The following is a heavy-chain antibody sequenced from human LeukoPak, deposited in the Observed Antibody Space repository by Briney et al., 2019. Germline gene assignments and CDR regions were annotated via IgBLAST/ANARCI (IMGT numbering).Heavy chain of an antibody. Sequence: SETLSLTRAVSGGSLSSYYWSCIREPPGRGRECGGYIYDSGNTNYTPSLKSRVTISVDTSKNQFSLKLSSVTAADTAVYYCATRSTGVAATFDSWGQGALVTVSS. J-gene: IGHJ4*02. D-gene: IGHD2-15*01. CDR2: IYDSGNT. CDR3: ATRSTGVAATFDS. V-gene: IGHV4-59*01. CDR1: GGSLSSYY.